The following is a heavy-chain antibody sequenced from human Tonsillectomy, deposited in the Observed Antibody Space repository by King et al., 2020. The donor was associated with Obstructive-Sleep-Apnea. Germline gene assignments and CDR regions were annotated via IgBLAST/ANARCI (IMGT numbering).Heavy chain of an antibody. J-gene: IGHJ4*03. CDR1: FRSYA. CDR3: VKCKGGKWVGAFEY. D-gene: IGHD1-26*01. Sequence: FRSYAMTWVRQSPGKVPECVSFINDDSTDIHYTDSVRGRFIISRDNMRNTVYLQMHSLRAEETGQYYCVKCKGGKWVGAFEYGGPGTPVTVSS. CDR2: INDDSTDI. V-gene: IGHV3-23*03.